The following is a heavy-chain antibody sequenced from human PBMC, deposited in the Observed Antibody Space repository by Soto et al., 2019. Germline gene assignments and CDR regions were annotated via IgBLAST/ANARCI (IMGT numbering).Heavy chain of an antibody. D-gene: IGHD6-13*01. J-gene: IGHJ5*02. CDR1: GGSFSGYY. CDR3: ATLSTIAAAGSHRWFDP. Sequence: SETLSLTCAVYGGSFSGYYWSWIRQPPGKGLEWIGEINHSGSTNYNPSLKSRVTISVDTSKNQFSLKLSSVTAADTAVYYCATLSTIAAAGSHRWFDPWGQGTLVTVSS. V-gene: IGHV4-34*01. CDR2: INHSGST.